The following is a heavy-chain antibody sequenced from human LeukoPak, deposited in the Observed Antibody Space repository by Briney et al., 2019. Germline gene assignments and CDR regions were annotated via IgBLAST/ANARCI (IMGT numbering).Heavy chain of an antibody. J-gene: IGHJ5*02. CDR1: GFKFDDYG. CDR2: INWNGGSR. CDR3: ARDRCSSTSCYNTPNWFDP. Sequence: SGGSVRLSCAASGFKFDDYGMSWVRQVPGKGLEWVSGINWNGGSRGYADSVKGRFTISRDNAKNSVYLQMNSLRSEDTAFYHCARDRCSSTSCYNTPNWFDPWGQGTLVTVSS. V-gene: IGHV3-20*01. D-gene: IGHD2-2*02.